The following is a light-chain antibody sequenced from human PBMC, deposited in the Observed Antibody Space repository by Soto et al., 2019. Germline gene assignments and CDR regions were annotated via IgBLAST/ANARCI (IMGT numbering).Light chain of an antibody. V-gene: IGKV3D-15*01. Sequence: EIVMTQSPSNLSLSPGDRATLSCRASQSVSSYLAWYQQKPGQAPRLLIYDASNRATGIPARFSGSGSGTEFTLTISSLQPDDFATYYCQHYNSYSEAFGQGTKVDIK. CDR1: QSVSSY. CDR2: DAS. J-gene: IGKJ1*01. CDR3: QHYNSYSEA.